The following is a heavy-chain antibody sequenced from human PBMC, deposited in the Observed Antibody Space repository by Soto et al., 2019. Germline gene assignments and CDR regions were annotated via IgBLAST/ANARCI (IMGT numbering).Heavy chain of an antibody. V-gene: IGHV1-8*01. D-gene: IGHD1-20*01. CDR3: ARDSCGAANWNDCAFDI. Sequence: GASVKVSCKASGYTFTSYDINWVRQATGQGLEWMGWMNPNSGNTGYAQKFQGRVTMTSNTSISTAYMELSSLRSEDTAVYYCARDSCGAANWNDCAFDIWGQGTMVTVSS. CDR1: GYTFTSYD. CDR2: MNPNSGNT. J-gene: IGHJ3*02.